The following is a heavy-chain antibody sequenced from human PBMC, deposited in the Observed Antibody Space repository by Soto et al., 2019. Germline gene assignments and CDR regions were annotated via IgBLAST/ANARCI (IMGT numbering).Heavy chain of an antibody. CDR2: ISYDGSNK. CDR3: AKDLLSSGNYYFEY. CDR1: GFTFSAYG. J-gene: IGHJ4*02. V-gene: IGHV3-30*18. D-gene: IGHD3-22*01. Sequence: GGSLRLSCAASGFTFSAYGMHWVRQAPGKGLEWVAVISYDGSNKYYADSVKGRLTISRDNSKNTLYLQMNSLRAEDTAVYYCAKDLLSSGNYYFEYWGQGTLVTVSS.